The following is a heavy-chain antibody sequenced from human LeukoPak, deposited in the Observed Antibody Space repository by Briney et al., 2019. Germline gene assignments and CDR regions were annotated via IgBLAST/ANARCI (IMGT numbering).Heavy chain of an antibody. CDR1: GFTFSTYW. V-gene: IGHV3-9*03. Sequence: GGSLRLSCEASGFTFSTYWMSWVRQAPGKGLEWVSGISWNSGSIGYADSVKGRFTISRDNAKNSLYLQMNSLRAEDMALYYCAKARNEYSSSSGAFDIWGQGTMVTVSS. D-gene: IGHD6-6*01. CDR2: ISWNSGSI. CDR3: AKARNEYSSSSGAFDI. J-gene: IGHJ3*02.